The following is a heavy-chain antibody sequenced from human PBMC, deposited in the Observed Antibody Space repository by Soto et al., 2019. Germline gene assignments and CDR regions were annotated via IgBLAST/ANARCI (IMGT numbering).Heavy chain of an antibody. V-gene: IGHV3-23*01. CDR2: TSGSGGST. CDR3: AKGGYYYDSARFAY. Sequence: GGSLRLSCAASGFTVSSDAMSWVRQAPGKGLEWVSATSGSGGSTYYADSVKGRFTISRDNSKNTLYLQMNSLRAEDTAVYYCAKGGYYYDSARFAYWGQGTLVTVAS. J-gene: IGHJ4*02. D-gene: IGHD3-22*01. CDR1: GFTVSSDA.